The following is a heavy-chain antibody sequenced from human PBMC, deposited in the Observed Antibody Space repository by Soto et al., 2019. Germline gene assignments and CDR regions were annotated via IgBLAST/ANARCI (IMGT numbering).Heavy chain of an antibody. V-gene: IGHV1-3*01. D-gene: IGHD1-26*01. CDR1: GYTLTELS. CDR3: ARDRSGSYPYFDY. J-gene: IGHJ4*02. Sequence: ASVTVSCKVSGYTLTELSMHWVRQAPGQRLEWMGWINAGNGNTKYSQKFQGRVTITRDKSTSTVYMELSSLRSEDTAVYYCARDRSGSYPYFDYWGQGTLVTVSS. CDR2: INAGNGNT.